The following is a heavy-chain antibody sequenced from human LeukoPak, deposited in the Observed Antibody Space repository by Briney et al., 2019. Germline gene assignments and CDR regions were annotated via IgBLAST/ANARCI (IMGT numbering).Heavy chain of an antibody. CDR3: AKRTVAGYYYYGLDV. CDR1: GFSFTNYA. Sequence: GGSLRLSCVASGFSFTNYAMSWVRQAPARGPEWLSSMKGGGETFYADSVKGRFTISRDNSKNTLYLHMSSLRAEDTAVYYCAKRTVAGYYYYGLDVWGQGTTVTVSS. CDR2: MKGGGET. D-gene: IGHD1-1*01. V-gene: IGHV3-23*01. J-gene: IGHJ6*02.